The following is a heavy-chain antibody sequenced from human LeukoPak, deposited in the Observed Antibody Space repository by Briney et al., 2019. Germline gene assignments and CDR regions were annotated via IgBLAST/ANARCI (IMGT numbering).Heavy chain of an antibody. Sequence: GSLRLSCAASGFTFSSYSMNWVRQPPGKGLEWIGSIYYSGSTYYNPSLKSRVTISVDTSKNQFSLKLSSVTAADTAVYYCATRGFDYWGQGTLVTVSS. D-gene: IGHD5-12*01. J-gene: IGHJ4*02. CDR1: GFTFSSYS. V-gene: IGHV4-39*07. CDR2: IYYSGST. CDR3: ATRGFDY.